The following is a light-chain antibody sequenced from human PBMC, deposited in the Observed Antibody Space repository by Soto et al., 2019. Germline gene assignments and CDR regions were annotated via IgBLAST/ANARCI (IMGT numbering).Light chain of an antibody. Sequence: QSALTQPPSASGSPGQSVTISCTGTSSDVGGYNYVSWYQQHPGKAPKLMIYEVSKRPSGVPDRFSGSKSGNTASLTVSGLRAEDGADYYCSSYAGRNAPVVFVGGTNLPVL. V-gene: IGLV2-8*01. CDR1: SSDVGGYNY. CDR3: SSYAGRNAPVV. CDR2: EVS. J-gene: IGLJ2*01.